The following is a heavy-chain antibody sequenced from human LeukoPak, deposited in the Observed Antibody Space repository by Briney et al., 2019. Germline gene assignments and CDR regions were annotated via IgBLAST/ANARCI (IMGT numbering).Heavy chain of an antibody. CDR1: GGSFSGYY. J-gene: IGHJ4*02. D-gene: IGHD3-22*01. CDR3: ARVVVITQGPDY. V-gene: IGHV4-34*01. CDR2: INHSGST. Sequence: SETLSLTCAVYGGSFSGYYWSWIRQPPGKGLEWIGEINHSGSTNYNPSLKSRVTISVDTSKNQFSLKLSSVTAADTAVYYCARVVVITQGPDYWGQGTLVTVSS.